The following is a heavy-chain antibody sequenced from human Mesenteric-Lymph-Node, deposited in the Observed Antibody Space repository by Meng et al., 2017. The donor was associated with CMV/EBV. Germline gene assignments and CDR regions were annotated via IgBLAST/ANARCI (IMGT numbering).Heavy chain of an antibody. CDR2: IDRDGKTT. V-gene: IGHV3-74*01. Sequence: EMQLEESGGGLVQPGGSLRLSCAASSNWINWARQAPGKGLVWVSRIDRDGKTTDYAGSVRGRFTISRDSAKSTGYLQMNSLRAEDTAVYYCVRDFVGPNEYWGPGTMVTVSS. CDR3: VRDFVGPNEY. J-gene: IGHJ4*02. D-gene: IGHD1-26*01. CDR1: SNW.